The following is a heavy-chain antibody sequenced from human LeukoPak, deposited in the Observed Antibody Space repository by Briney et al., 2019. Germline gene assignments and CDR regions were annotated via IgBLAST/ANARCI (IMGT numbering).Heavy chain of an antibody. V-gene: IGHV3-30-3*01. CDR2: ISYDGSNK. Sequence: GGSLRLSCAASGFTFSSYAMHWVRQAPGKGLEWVAVISYDGSNKYYADSVKGRFTISRDNSKNTLYLQMNSLRAEDTAVYYCAKDWGAGDFWSGYINFDYWGQGTLVTASS. CDR1: GFTFSSYA. J-gene: IGHJ4*02. D-gene: IGHD3-3*01. CDR3: AKDWGAGDFWSGYINFDY.